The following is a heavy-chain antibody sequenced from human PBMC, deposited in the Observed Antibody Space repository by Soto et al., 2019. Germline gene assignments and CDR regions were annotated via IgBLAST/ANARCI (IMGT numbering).Heavy chain of an antibody. CDR3: ARAPDDILTGYYYFDY. Sequence: SETLSLTCTVSGGSISSYYWSWIRQPPGKGLEWIGYIYYSGSTNYNPSLKSRVTISVDTSKNQFSLKLSSVTAADTAVYYCARAPDDILTGYYYFDYWGQGTLVTVSS. D-gene: IGHD3-9*01. J-gene: IGHJ4*02. CDR2: IYYSGST. V-gene: IGHV4-59*01. CDR1: GGSISSYY.